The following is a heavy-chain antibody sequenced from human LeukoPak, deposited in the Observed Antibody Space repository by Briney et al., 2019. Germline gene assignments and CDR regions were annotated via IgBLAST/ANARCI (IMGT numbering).Heavy chain of an antibody. V-gene: IGHV3-30*02. D-gene: IGHD3-10*01. CDR2: IGYDGTNK. J-gene: IGHJ4*02. CDR3: AKTRGSGPFDY. CDR1: GLIFSSYG. Sequence: RGSLRLSCAASGLIFSSYGMNWVRQTPGKGLEWVAFIGYDGTNKYYADSVEGRFTISRDNSKNTLYLQMNNLRAEDTAVYYCAKTRGSGPFDYWGQGTLVTVSS.